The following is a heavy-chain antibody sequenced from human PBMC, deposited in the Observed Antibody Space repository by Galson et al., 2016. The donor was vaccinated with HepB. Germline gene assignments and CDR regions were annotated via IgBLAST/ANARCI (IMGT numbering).Heavy chain of an antibody. V-gene: IGHV5-51*01. D-gene: IGHD2-15*01. Sequence: QSGAEVKKPGESLKISCQGSGYSFRNYAIAWVRQMPGKGLEWMGIICPGDSETRYGPSFEGQVTISADKSTSTAYLQWNNLEASDTGTYYCASKSGSGGYWFFDVWGRGTLITVSS. CDR1: GYSFRNYA. CDR2: ICPGDSET. CDR3: ASKSGSGGYWFFDV. J-gene: IGHJ2*01.